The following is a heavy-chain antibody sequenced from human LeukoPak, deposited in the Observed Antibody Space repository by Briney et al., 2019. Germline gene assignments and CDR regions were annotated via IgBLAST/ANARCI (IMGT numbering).Heavy chain of an antibody. CDR1: GYTFTGYY. CDR3: ARAKVGGDYFDY. V-gene: IGHV1-2*02. J-gene: IGHJ4*02. Sequence: ASVKVSCKASGYTFTGYYMHWVRQAPGQGLEWMGWINPNSGGTKYAQKFQGRVTMTRDTSIRTAYMELSRLKSDDTAVYYCARAKVGGDYFDYWGQGTLVTVSS. CDR2: INPNSGGT. D-gene: IGHD1-26*01.